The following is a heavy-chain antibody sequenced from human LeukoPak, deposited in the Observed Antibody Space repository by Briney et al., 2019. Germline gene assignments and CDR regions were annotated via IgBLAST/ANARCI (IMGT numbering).Heavy chain of an antibody. CDR1: GDSVSSDSAA. Sequence: SQTLSLTCGISGDSVSSDSAAWNWIRQSPSRGLEWLGRTYYRSKWYNDYSASVKSRITINPDTSKNQFSLQLNSVTPEDTAVYYCARAVAGTEGWFNSWGQGTLVTVSS. J-gene: IGHJ5*01. CDR3: ARAVAGTEGWFNS. D-gene: IGHD1-1*01. CDR2: TYYRSKWYN. V-gene: IGHV6-1*01.